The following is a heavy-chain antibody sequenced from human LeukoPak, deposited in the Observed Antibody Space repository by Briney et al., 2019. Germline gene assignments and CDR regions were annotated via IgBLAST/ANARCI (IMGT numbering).Heavy chain of an antibody. D-gene: IGHD6-13*01. CDR2: IRYDGSNK. V-gene: IGHV3-30*02. CDR3: AKGPVSSSSSWDWFDP. CDR1: GFAFSSYG. J-gene: IGHJ5*02. Sequence: GGSLRLSCAASGFAFSSYGMHWVRQAPGKGLEWVAFIRYDGSNKYYADSVKGRFTISRDNSKNTLYLQMNSLRAEDTAVYYCAKGPVSSSSSWDWFDPWGQGTLVTVSS.